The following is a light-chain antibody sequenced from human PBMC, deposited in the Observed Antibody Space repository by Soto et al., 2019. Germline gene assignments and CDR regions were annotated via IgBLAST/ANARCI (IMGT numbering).Light chain of an antibody. V-gene: IGLV2-14*01. CDR1: SSDVGGYHY. J-gene: IGLJ3*02. CDR2: EVS. CDR3: SSYTSSSSFWV. Sequence: QSALTQPPSASESPGQSVTISCTGTSSDVGGYHYVSWYQHHPGRAPKLLIYEVSNRPSGVSNRFSGSKSGNTASLTISGLQAEDEADYYCSSYTSSSSFWVFGGGTKLTVL.